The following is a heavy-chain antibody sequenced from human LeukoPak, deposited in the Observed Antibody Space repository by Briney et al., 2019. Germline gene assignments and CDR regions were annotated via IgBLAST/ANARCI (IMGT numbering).Heavy chain of an antibody. CDR3: ASPTPTTVITIPGDYYYGMDV. CDR2: IYSGGST. V-gene: IGHV3-53*01. Sequence: GGSLRLSCAASGFTVSSNHMSWVRQAPGKGLEWVSVIYSGGSTYYADSVKGRFTISRDNSKNTLYLQMNSLRAEDTAVYYCASPTPTTVITIPGDYYYGMDVWGQGTRSPSP. CDR1: GFTVSSNH. J-gene: IGHJ6*02. D-gene: IGHD3-3*01.